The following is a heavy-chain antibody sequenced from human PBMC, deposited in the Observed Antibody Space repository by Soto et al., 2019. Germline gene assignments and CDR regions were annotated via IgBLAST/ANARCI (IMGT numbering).Heavy chain of an antibody. J-gene: IGHJ1*01. V-gene: IGHV1-69*01. CDR2: IIPIFGTA. D-gene: IGHD3-22*01. Sequence: QVQLVQSGAEVKKPGSSVKVSCKASGGTFSSYAISWVRQAPGQGLEWMGGIIPIFGTANYAQKFQGRVTITADESTSTAFMELSSLRSEDTAVYYCARASRFDSSGYYEYFQHWGQGTLVTVSS. CDR1: GGTFSSYA. CDR3: ARASRFDSSGYYEYFQH.